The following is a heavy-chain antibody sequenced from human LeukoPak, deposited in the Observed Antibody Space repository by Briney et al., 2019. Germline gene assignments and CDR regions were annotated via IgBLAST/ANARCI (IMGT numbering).Heavy chain of an antibody. D-gene: IGHD3-22*01. CDR2: IIPILGIA. V-gene: IGHV1-69*04. CDR3: ARDFNYDSSGSGSGIDY. Sequence: SVKVSCKASGGTFSSYAISWVRQAPGQGLEWMGRIIPILGIANYAQKLQGRVTMTTDTSTSTAYMELRSLRSDDTAVYYCARDFNYDSSGSGSGIDYWGQGTLVTVSS. CDR1: GGTFSSYA. J-gene: IGHJ4*02.